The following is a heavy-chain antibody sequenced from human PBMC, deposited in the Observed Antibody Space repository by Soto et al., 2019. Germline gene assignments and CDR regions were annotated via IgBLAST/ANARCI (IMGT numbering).Heavy chain of an antibody. Sequence: ASVKVSCKASGYTFSSYGFTWVRQAPGQGLEWMGWISAYNGNTNYAQKLQGRVTMTTDTSTSTAYMELRSLRSDDTAVYYCARVEIAAYGVLYGMDVWGQGTTVTVSS. D-gene: IGHD6-6*01. CDR2: ISAYNGNT. CDR3: ARVEIAAYGVLYGMDV. J-gene: IGHJ6*02. V-gene: IGHV1-18*01. CDR1: GYTFSSYG.